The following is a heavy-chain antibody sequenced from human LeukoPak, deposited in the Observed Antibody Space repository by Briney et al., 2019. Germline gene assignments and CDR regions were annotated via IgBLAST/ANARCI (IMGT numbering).Heavy chain of an antibody. Sequence: SETLSLTCTVSGGSISSYYWSWIRQPPGKGLEWIGYIYYSGSTNYNPSLESRVTISVDTSKNQFSLKLSSVTAADTAVYYCARHFIARVAVAGNWFDPWGQGTLVTVSS. CDR3: ARHFIARVAVAGNWFDP. CDR2: IYYSGST. D-gene: IGHD6-19*01. J-gene: IGHJ5*02. V-gene: IGHV4-59*08. CDR1: GGSISSYY.